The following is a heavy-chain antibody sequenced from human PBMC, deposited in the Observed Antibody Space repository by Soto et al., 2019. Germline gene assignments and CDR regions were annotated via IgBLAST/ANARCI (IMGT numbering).Heavy chain of an antibody. CDR2: IYSGGST. D-gene: IGHD6-13*01. CDR1: GFTVSSNY. V-gene: IGHV3-53*04. Sequence: GGSLRLSCAASGFTVSSNYMSWVRQAPGKGLEWVSVIYSGGSTYYADSVKGRLTISRHNSKNTLYLQMNSLRAEDTAVYYCASLASSSWYWGGAFDIWGQGTMVTVSS. CDR3: ASLASSSWYWGGAFDI. J-gene: IGHJ3*02.